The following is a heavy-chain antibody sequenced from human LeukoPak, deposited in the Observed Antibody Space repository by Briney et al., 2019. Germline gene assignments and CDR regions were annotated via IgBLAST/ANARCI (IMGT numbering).Heavy chain of an antibody. CDR2: IWYDGSNR. CDR1: AFSFSNYG. J-gene: IGHJ3*02. Sequence: RTSLRLSCAASAFSFSNYGMHWVRQAPGKGLEWVALIWYDGSNRYYADSVEGRFTISRDNSKNTLYVQMNSLRAEDTAVYYCARRADDAFDIWGQGTMVTASS. V-gene: IGHV3-33*01. CDR3: ARRADDAFDI.